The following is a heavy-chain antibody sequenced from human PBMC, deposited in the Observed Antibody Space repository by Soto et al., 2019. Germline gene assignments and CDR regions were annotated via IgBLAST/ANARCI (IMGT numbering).Heavy chain of an antibody. CDR1: GYTFTSYA. Sequence: QVQLVQSGAEVKKPGASVKVSCKASGYTFTSYAMHWVRQAPGQRLEWMGWINAGNGNTKYSQKFQGRGTITRDTSSSTAYMVLSSLRSEDTAVYYCARSIVVVTALAYWGQGTLVTFSS. J-gene: IGHJ4*02. CDR2: INAGNGNT. CDR3: ARSIVVVTALAY. D-gene: IGHD2-21*02. V-gene: IGHV1-3*01.